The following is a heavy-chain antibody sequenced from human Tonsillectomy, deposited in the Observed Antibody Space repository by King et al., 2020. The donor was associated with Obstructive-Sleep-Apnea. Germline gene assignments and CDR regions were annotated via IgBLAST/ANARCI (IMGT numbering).Heavy chain of an antibody. CDR3: ARSLADVTGYPHAFDI. V-gene: IGHV4-59*08. CDR1: GDSISGYY. Sequence: QLQESGPGLVKPSETLSLTCTVSGDSISGYYWSWIRQPPGKGLEWIAYIYSSGSANYNPSLKSRVTISVDKSKRQFSLTLSSVTAEDTAVSYCARSLADVTGYPHAFDIWGQGTMVTVSS. D-gene: IGHD3-9*01. J-gene: IGHJ3*02. CDR2: IYSSGSA.